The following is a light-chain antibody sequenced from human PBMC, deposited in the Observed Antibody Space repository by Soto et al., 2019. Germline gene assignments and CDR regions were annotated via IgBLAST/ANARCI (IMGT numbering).Light chain of an antibody. V-gene: IGLV1-44*01. Sequence: QSVLTQPPSASGTPGQRVAISCSGGSSDIGTNPVNWYLHLPGAAPKLLIYRDNQRPSGVPDRFSGSKSGTSASLTISGLQSEDEADYFCSAWEDSIYGPVFGGGTKLTVL. J-gene: IGLJ2*01. CDR1: SSDIGTNP. CDR2: RDN. CDR3: SAWEDSIYGPV.